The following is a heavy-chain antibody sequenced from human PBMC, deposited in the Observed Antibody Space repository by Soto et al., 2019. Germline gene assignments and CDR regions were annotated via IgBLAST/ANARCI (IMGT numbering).Heavy chain of an antibody. Sequence: PGGSLRLSCEASGFTFSTFAMSWVRQAPGKGLEYVSAISSNGGSTYYADSVKGRFTISRDNSKNTLYLQMSSLRAEDTAVYYCVKDFQRVATTPFDPWGQGTLVTVSS. J-gene: IGHJ5*02. CDR2: ISSNGGST. V-gene: IGHV3-64D*06. D-gene: IGHD5-12*01. CDR1: GFTFSTFA. CDR3: VKDFQRVATTPFDP.